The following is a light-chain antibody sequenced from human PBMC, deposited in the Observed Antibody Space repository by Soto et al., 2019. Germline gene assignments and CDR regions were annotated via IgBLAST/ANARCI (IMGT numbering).Light chain of an antibody. Sequence: EIVLTQSPGTLSLSPGERATLSCRASQSVRISYLAWYQQKPGQAPRLLIYGSSSRATGIPERFSGSGSGTDVTLTISRLEPEDFAVYYCQQYGSSPWTFGKGTKVEIK. CDR1: QSVRISY. CDR2: GSS. V-gene: IGKV3-20*01. J-gene: IGKJ1*01. CDR3: QQYGSSPWT.